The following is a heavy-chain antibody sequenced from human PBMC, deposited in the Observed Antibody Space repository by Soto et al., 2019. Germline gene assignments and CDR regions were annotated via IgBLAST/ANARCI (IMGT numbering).Heavy chain of an antibody. CDR3: ARLGRAVAVAFDY. Sequence: GESLKISCKGSGYSFTSYWISWVRQMPGKGLEWMGRIDPSDSYTNYSPSFQGQVTISADKSISTAYLQWSSLKASDTAMHYCARLGRAVAVAFDYAGQPTLVTVSS. V-gene: IGHV5-10-1*04. D-gene: IGHD6-19*01. CDR2: IDPSDSYT. J-gene: IGHJ4*02. CDR1: GYSFTSYW.